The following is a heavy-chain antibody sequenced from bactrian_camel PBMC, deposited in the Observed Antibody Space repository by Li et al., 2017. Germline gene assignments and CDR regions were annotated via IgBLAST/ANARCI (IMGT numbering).Heavy chain of an antibody. Sequence: VQLVESGGGLVQPGGSLRVSCAASGFPFSTHFMNWVRQAPGKGLEWVSSIYSDGSKTYYLDSVKGRFTISQDNTKNLVYLQMDSLKPEDSAMYYCAASHWLQEGSLRPRDYDSWGQGTQVTVS. D-gene: IGHD1*01. V-gene: IGHV3S6*01. J-gene: IGHJ4*01. CDR1: GFPFSTHF. CDR2: IYSDGSKT. CDR3: AASHWLQEGSLRPRDYDS.